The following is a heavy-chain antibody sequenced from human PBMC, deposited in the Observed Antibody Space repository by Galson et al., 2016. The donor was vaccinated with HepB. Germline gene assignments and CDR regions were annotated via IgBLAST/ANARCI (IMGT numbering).Heavy chain of an antibody. Sequence: SLRLSCAASGFTFSSYWMHWVRQAPGKGLVWVSRINSAGSSTKYADSVKGRFTISRDNSDNTLYLQMHSLRAEDTAVYYCASILGYCRSGSCYRDYWGQGTLVTVSS. CDR2: INSAGSST. V-gene: IGHV3-74*03. J-gene: IGHJ4*02. CDR3: ASILGYCRSGSCYRDY. CDR1: GFTFSSYW. D-gene: IGHD2-15*01.